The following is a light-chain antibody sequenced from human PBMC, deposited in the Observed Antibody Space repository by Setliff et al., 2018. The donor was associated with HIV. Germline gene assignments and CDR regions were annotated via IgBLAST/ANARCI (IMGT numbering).Light chain of an antibody. CDR1: SSDIGGHNF. CDR3: SSFSTISTQI. V-gene: IGLV2-14*01. J-gene: IGLJ1*01. Sequence: QSVLTQPASVSGSPGQSITISCAGRSSDIGGHNFVSWYQQDPGKAPKLMIYGVNNRPSGVSNRFSGSKSGNTASLTISGLQAEDEAAYYCSSFSTISTQIFGGGTKVTVL. CDR2: GVN.